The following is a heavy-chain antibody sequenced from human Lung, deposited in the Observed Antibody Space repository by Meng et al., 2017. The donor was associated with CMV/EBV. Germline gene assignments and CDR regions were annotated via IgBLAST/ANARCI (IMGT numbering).Heavy chain of an antibody. CDR1: GFTFSDYY. V-gene: IGHV3-11*05. Sequence: VRVGGLGGGLVKPGGSLGLSCTGSGFTFSDYYMSWIRQAPGKGLEWVSYISPTTGYTEYADSVKGRFTISRDNAKNSLFLQMNSLRSEDTAVYYCARDFSLYRTSGVQWGQGTLVTVSS. J-gene: IGHJ4*02. CDR2: ISPTTGYT. CDR3: ARDFSLYRTSGVQ. D-gene: IGHD2-8*01.